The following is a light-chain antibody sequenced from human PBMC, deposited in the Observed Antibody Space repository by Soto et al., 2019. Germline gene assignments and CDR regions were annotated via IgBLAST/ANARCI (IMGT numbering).Light chain of an antibody. V-gene: IGKV1-5*03. CDR1: QSISIW. CDR3: KQYKSYWT. J-gene: IGKJ1*01. CDR2: KAS. Sequence: DIQMTHSPSTLSASVGERVTIXXRASQSISIWLAWYHHKPGKAHKILIYKASSVESGVPPRFSGSGSGKEFTLTISSLKPDDFATYYCKQYKSYWTLGQGTKVDIK.